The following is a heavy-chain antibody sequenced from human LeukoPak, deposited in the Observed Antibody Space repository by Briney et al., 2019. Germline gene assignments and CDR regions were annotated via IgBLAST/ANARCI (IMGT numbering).Heavy chain of an antibody. V-gene: IGHV3-21*01. CDR1: GFTFSSYS. CDR3: ARDPIGVEDAFDI. CDR2: ISSSSSNI. J-gene: IGHJ3*02. Sequence: GGSLRLSCAASGFTFSSYSMNWVRQAPGKGLEWVSSISSSSSNIYYADSVKGRFTISRDNAKNSLYLQMNSLSAEDTAVYYCARDPIGVEDAFDIWGQGTLVTVSS. D-gene: IGHD3-3*01.